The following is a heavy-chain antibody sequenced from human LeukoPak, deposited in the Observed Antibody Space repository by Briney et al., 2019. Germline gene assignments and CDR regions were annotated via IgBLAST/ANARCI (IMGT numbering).Heavy chain of an antibody. Sequence: SETLSLTCTVSGGSVNSGSYYWSWIRQPPGKGLEWIGYIYYTGSTYYNPSLKSRVTISLDTSKNQFSLTLSSVTAADTAVYYCAREDGYSQADSWGQGILVTVSS. D-gene: IGHD5-24*01. CDR2: IYYTGST. CDR1: GGSVNSGSYY. V-gene: IGHV4-61*01. J-gene: IGHJ4*02. CDR3: AREDGYSQADS.